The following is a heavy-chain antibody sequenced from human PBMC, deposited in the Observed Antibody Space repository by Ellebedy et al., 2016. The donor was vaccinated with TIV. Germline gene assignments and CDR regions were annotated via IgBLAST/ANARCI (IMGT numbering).Heavy chain of an antibody. J-gene: IGHJ4*02. CDR2: IKQDGSEK. Sequence: GESLKISXAASGFTFSTYWMSWVRQAPGKGLEWVANIKQDGSEKYYVDSVKGRFTISRDNAKNSLYLQMNSLRAEDTAVYYCARWDIHGDYVQSWGQGTLVTVSS. CDR3: ARWDIHGDYVQS. V-gene: IGHV3-7*04. CDR1: GFTFSTYW. D-gene: IGHD4-17*01.